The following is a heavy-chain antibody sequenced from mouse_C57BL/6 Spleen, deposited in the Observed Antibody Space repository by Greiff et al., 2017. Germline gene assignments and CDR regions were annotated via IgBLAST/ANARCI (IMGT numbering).Heavy chain of an antibody. CDR1: GYTFTDYY. J-gene: IGHJ3*01. CDR3: ARNYGIPFAC. V-gene: IGHV1-26*01. D-gene: IGHD2-1*01. CDR2: INPNNGGT. Sequence: EVQLQQSGPELVKPGASVKISCKASGYTFTDYYMNWVKQSHGKSLEWIGDINPNNGGTSYNQKFKGKATLTVDKSSSTAYMELRSLTSEDSAVYYCARNYGIPFACWGQGTLVTVSA.